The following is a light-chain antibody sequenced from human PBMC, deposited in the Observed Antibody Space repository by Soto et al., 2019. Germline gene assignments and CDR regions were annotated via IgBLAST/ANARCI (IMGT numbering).Light chain of an antibody. V-gene: IGKV3-15*01. CDR2: GAS. Sequence: EIVLTQSPATLSVSPGERVTLSCRASQSVTSNLAWYQQKPGQAPRLLIYGASSRATGIPARFSGSGSGTEFTLTISSLQSEEFVVYYCQHYNNWPFTFGGGTKVEIK. CDR3: QHYNNWPFT. J-gene: IGKJ4*01. CDR1: QSVTSN.